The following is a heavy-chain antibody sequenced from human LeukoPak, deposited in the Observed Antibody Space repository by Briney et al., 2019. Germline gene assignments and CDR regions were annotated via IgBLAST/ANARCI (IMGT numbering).Heavy chain of an antibody. J-gene: IGHJ5*02. V-gene: IGHV4-59*01. D-gene: IGHD6-13*01. CDR2: IYYSGST. Sequence: SETLSLTCTVSGGSISSYYWGWIRQPPGKGLEWIGYIYYSGSTNYNPSLKSRVTISVDTSKNQFSLKLSSVTAADTAVYYCARGAAAADPGVRFDPWGQGTLVTVSS. CDR3: ARGAAAADPGVRFDP. CDR1: GGSISSYY.